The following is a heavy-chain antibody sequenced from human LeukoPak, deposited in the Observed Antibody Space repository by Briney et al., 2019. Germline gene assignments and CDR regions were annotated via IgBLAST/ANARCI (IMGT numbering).Heavy chain of an antibody. Sequence: AGGTLRLFCAASGFHFSSRGMNFVRQAPGKGLEWVANIKQDGSEKYYVDSVKGRFTISRDNAKNSLYLQMNSLRAEDTAVYYCARVPLTVDYYYYYMDVWGKGTTVTVSS. CDR2: IKQDGSEK. D-gene: IGHD4-11*01. J-gene: IGHJ6*03. V-gene: IGHV3-7*01. CDR3: ARVPLTVDYYYYYMDV. CDR1: GFHFSSRG.